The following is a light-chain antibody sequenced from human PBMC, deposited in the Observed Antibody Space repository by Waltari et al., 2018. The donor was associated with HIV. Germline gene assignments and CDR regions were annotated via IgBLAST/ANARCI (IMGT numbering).Light chain of an antibody. J-gene: IGKJ1*01. CDR1: ESVSGW. CDR3: HQYNTYSPT. Sequence: DIQMTQSPSTLSASIGDRVIITCRASESVSGWLAWYQHKPGKAPKLLIYEGSTLESGVPSRFSGSGSGTEFTLTISSLQPDDFATYYCHQYNTYSPTFGQGTKVDIK. V-gene: IGKV1-5*03. CDR2: EGS.